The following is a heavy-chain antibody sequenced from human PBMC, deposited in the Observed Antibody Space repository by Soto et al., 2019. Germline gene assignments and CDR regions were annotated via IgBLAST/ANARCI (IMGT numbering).Heavy chain of an antibody. CDR2: INSDGSST. CDR1: GFTFSSYW. J-gene: IGHJ5*02. D-gene: IGHD1-26*01. CDR3: ARVSYSGSYFGWFDP. Sequence: EVQLVESGGGLVQPGGSLRLSCAASGFTFSSYWMHWVRQAPGKGLVWVSRINSDGSSTSYADSVKGRFTTSRDNAKNTLYLQMNSLRAEDTAVYYCARVSYSGSYFGWFDPWGQGTLVTVSS. V-gene: IGHV3-74*01.